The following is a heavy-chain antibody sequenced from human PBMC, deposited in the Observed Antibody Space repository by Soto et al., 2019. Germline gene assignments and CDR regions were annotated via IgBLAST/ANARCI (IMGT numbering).Heavy chain of an antibody. CDR2: IYYSGIT. CDR3: ARHVSN. Sequence: QLQLQESGPGLVKPSETLSLTCTVSGVSISNSSYYWGWIRRPPGKGLEWIGTIYYSGITYYNPSLKSRVTISVDTSKNQFSLKLTSVTAADTAVYYGARHVSNWGQGILVTVSS. V-gene: IGHV4-39*01. CDR1: GVSISNSSYY. J-gene: IGHJ4*02.